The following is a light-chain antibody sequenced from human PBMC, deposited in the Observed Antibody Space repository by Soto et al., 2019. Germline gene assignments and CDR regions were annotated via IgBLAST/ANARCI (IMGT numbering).Light chain of an antibody. V-gene: IGKV3-20*01. Sequence: IVLTQSPGTLSLSPGERATLSCRASESVSSGYLAWYQQRPGQAPRLLIYGASSRTTGSPHRFSGSGSGTDFTLTISRLEPEDFAVYYCQHYGSSPYTFGQGTKLEIK. CDR3: QHYGSSPYT. CDR1: ESVSSGY. CDR2: GAS. J-gene: IGKJ2*01.